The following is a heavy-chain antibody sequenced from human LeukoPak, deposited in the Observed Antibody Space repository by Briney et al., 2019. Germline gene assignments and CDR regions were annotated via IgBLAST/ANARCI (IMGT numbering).Heavy chain of an antibody. Sequence: GGSLRLSCAASGFTFSSYSMNWVRQAPGKGLEWVSSISSSSSYIYYADSVKGRFTISRDNAKSSLYLQMNSLRAEDTAVYYCARDRPYYYDSSGYYGGLDYWGQGTLVTVSS. D-gene: IGHD3-22*01. CDR2: ISSSSSYI. CDR3: ARDRPYYYDSSGYYGGLDY. V-gene: IGHV3-21*01. CDR1: GFTFSSYS. J-gene: IGHJ4*02.